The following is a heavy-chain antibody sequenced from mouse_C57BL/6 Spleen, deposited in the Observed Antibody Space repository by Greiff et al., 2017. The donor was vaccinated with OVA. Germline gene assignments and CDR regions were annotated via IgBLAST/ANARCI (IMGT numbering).Heavy chain of an antibody. Sequence: VQLVESGAELAKPGASVKLSCKASGYTFTSYWMHWVKQRPGQGLEWIGYINPSSGYPKYNQKFKDKGTLTADKSASTAYMQLSSLTYEDSAVYYCAIWLRDYAMDYWGQGTSVTVSS. CDR2: INPSSGYP. D-gene: IGHD2-2*01. CDR3: AIWLRDYAMDY. V-gene: IGHV1-7*01. CDR1: GYTFTSYW. J-gene: IGHJ4*01.